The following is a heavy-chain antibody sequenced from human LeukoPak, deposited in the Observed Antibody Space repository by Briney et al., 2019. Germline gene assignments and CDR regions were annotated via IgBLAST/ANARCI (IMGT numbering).Heavy chain of an antibody. CDR3: ARVGAVAGTGDY. D-gene: IGHD6-19*01. CDR1: GFTFSTYW. J-gene: IGHJ4*02. CDR2: INSDGSST. V-gene: IGHV3-74*01. Sequence: GGALRLSCAASGFTFSTYWMHWVRQAPGEGLVWVSRINSDGSSTTYADSVKGRFTISRDNAKNTLYLQMNSLRAEETAVYYCARVGAVAGTGDYWGQGTLVTVSS.